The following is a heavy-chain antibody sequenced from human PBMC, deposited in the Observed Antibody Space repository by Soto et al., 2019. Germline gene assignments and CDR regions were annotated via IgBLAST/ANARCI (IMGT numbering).Heavy chain of an antibody. CDR2: IDPSGGSP. CDR3: TRDTPGARWYFDY. CDR1: GYTFTNYY. D-gene: IGHD6-13*01. J-gene: IGHJ4*02. V-gene: IGHV1-46*03. Sequence: ASVKVSCKASGYTFTNYYIHWVRQAPGQGLEWMGIIDPSGGSPTNAQKFQGRVSMTRDTSASTVYMQLSSLRSDDTAVYFCTRDTPGARWYFDYPGQGTLVPVSS.